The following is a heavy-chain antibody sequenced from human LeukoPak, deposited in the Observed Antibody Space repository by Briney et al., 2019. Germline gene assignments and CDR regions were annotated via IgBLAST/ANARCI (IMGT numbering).Heavy chain of an antibody. CDR1: GYTFTGYY. D-gene: IGHD1-1*01. Sequence: ASVKVSCKASGYTFTGYYMHWVRQAPGQGLEWMGWINPNSGGTNYAQKFQGRVTMTRDMSTSTVYMELSSPTSEDTAVYYCARDQVADLEFLEDCYLYYMDVWGQGTTVTVSS. CDR3: ARDQVADLEFLEDCYLYYMDV. V-gene: IGHV1-2*02. CDR2: INPNSGGT. J-gene: IGHJ6*03.